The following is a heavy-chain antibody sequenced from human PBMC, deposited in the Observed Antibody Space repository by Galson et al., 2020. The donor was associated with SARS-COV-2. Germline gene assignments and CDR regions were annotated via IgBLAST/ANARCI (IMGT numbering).Heavy chain of an antibody. J-gene: IGHJ5*02. Sequence: SETLSLTCTVSGGSISSYYWSWIRQPPGKGLEWIGYIYYSGSTNYNPALKSRVTMSVDTSKNQFSLKLSSVTAADTAVYYCARERGVRWFGELSVVGWFDTWGQGTRVTVSS. V-gene: IGHV4-59*13. D-gene: IGHD3-10*01. CDR2: IYYSGST. CDR3: ARERGVRWFGELSVVGWFDT. CDR1: GGSISSYY.